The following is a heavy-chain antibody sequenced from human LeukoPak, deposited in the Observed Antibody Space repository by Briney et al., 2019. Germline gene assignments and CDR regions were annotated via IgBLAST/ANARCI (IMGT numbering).Heavy chain of an antibody. Sequence: GRSLRLSCAASGFTFSSYGMHWVRQAPGKGLEWVAVISYDGSNKYYADSVKGRFTISRDNSKNTLYLQMNSLRAEDTAVYYCARAGDSLPDAFDIWGQGTMVTVSS. D-gene: IGHD4-17*01. CDR3: ARAGDSLPDAFDI. CDR2: ISYDGSNK. V-gene: IGHV3-30*03. CDR1: GFTFSSYG. J-gene: IGHJ3*02.